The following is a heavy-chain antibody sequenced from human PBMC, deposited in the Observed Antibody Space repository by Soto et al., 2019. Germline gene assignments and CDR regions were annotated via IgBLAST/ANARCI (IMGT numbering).Heavy chain of an antibody. CDR2: INHSGST. D-gene: IGHD6-19*01. J-gene: IGHJ6*02. CDR3: ARGNSSGWYDLYYYYYGMDV. V-gene: IGHV4-34*01. CDR1: GGSFRGYY. Sequence: PSDTLSLTCAVYGGSFRGYYWSWIRQPPGKGLEWIGEINHSGSTNYNPSLKSRVTISVDTSKNQFSLKLSSVTAADTAVYYCARGNSSGWYDLYYYYYGMDVWGQGTTVTVSS.